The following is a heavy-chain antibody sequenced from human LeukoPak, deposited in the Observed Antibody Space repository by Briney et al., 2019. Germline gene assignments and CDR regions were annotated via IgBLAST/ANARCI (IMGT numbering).Heavy chain of an antibody. CDR1: GFTFSSYW. J-gene: IGHJ6*03. CDR2: IKQDGSEK. Sequence: GRSLRLSCAASGFTFSSYWMSWVRQAPGKGLEWVANIKQDGSEKYYVDSVKGRFTISRDNAKNSLYLQMNSLRAEDTAVYYCAREGSDSYYYYMDVWGKGTTVTVTS. CDR3: AREGSDSYYYYMDV. V-gene: IGHV3-7*01.